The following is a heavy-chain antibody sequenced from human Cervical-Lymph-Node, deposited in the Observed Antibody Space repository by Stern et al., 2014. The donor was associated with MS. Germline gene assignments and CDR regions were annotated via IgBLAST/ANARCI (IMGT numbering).Heavy chain of an antibody. V-gene: IGHV4-31*03. CDR3: ARDSHYDSQYGLDV. Sequence: QVQLQESGPGLVKPSQTLSLTCSVSGGSISSYGYYWTWTRQHPGKGLEWIGYIYYTGSTNYNQSLKSRVTISVDTSKNQFSLKLSSVTAADTAVYYCARDSHYDSQYGLDVWGQGTTVTVSS. CDR1: GGSISSYGYY. J-gene: IGHJ6*02. CDR2: IYYTGST. D-gene: IGHD3-22*01.